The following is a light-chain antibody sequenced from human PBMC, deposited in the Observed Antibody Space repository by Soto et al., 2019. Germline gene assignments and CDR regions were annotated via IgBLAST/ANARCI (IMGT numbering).Light chain of an antibody. CDR3: QQYGSFT. CDR2: GAS. CDR1: QSVSSSY. Sequence: EIVLTQSPGTLSLSPGERATLSCRASQSVSSSYLAWYQQKPGQAPRLLIYGASSRATGIPDRFSGSGSGTDFTLTISRLEPEDFAVYYCQQYGSFTFCQGTRLEIK. J-gene: IGKJ5*01. V-gene: IGKV3-20*01.